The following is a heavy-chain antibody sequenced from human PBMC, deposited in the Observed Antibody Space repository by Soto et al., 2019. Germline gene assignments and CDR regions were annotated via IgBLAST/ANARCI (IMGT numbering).Heavy chain of an antibody. Sequence: GGSLRLSCAASGFTFSSYAMSWVRQAPGKGLEWVSAISGSGGSTYYADSVKGRFTISRDNSKNTLYLQMNSLRAEDTAVYYCAPSITIFGDPFDYWGQGTLVTVSS. CDR2: ISGSGGST. V-gene: IGHV3-23*01. J-gene: IGHJ4*02. CDR1: GFTFSSYA. D-gene: IGHD3-3*01. CDR3: APSITIFGDPFDY.